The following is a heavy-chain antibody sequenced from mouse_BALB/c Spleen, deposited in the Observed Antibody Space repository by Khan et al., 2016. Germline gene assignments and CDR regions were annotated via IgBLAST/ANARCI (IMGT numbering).Heavy chain of an antibody. D-gene: IGHD2-4*01. CDR2: IRSKSNDYAT. CDR3: VRASTMITGYYFDY. CDR1: GFTFNTNA. V-gene: IGHV10S3*01. J-gene: IGHJ2*01. Sequence: EVQLVETGGGLVQPKGSLKLSCAASGFTFNTNAMNWVRQAPGKGLEWVARIRSKSNDYATFYADSVKDRFTISRDDSQSMLYLQMNNLKTEDTAMSYCVRASTMITGYYFDYWGQGTTLTVSS.